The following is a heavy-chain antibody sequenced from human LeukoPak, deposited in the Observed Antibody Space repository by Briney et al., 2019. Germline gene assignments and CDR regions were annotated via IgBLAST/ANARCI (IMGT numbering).Heavy chain of an antibody. CDR2: IKSKTDGGTT. D-gene: IGHD6-19*01. J-gene: IGHJ4*02. V-gene: IGHV3-15*01. CDR3: TTGPEWVGLDY. Sequence: GGSLRLSRAASGFTFSNAWMSWVRQAPGKGLEWVGRIKSKTDGGTTDYAAPVKGRFTISRDDSKNTLYLQMNSLKTEDTAVYYCTTGPEWVGLDYWGRGTLVTVSS. CDR1: GFTFSNAW.